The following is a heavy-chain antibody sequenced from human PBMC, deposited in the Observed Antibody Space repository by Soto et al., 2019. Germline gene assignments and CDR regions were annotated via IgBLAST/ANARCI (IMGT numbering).Heavy chain of an antibody. Sequence: QITLKESGPTLVKPTQTLTLTCTLSGFSLSTSGVGVGWIRQSPGKALEWLAVIYWDDVKHYSPSLERRLTFTKDTPESQVVLTMTNMDPVATATYYCARKGSGDYALDYWGQGILVTVSS. CDR1: GFSLSTSGVG. J-gene: IGHJ4*02. CDR2: IYWDDVK. D-gene: IGHD4-17*01. CDR3: ARKGSGDYALDY. V-gene: IGHV2-5*02.